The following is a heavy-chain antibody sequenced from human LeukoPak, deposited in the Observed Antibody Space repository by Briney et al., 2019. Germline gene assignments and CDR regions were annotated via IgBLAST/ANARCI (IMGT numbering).Heavy chain of an antibody. J-gene: IGHJ3*02. V-gene: IGHV3-21*01. D-gene: IGHD1-26*01. CDR3: AKSRPTSGSYGDAFDI. CDR2: ISSRSNFI. CDR1: GFTFSSYA. Sequence: PGGSLRLSCAASGFTFSSYAMNWVRQAPGKGLEWVSSISSRSNFIYYADSLKGRFTISRDNAKNSLYLQMNSLRAEDTAVYYCAKSRPTSGSYGDAFDIWGQGTMVTVSS.